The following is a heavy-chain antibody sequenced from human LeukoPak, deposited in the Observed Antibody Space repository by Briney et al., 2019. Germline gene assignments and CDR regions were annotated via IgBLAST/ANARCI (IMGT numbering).Heavy chain of an antibody. J-gene: IGHJ6*03. D-gene: IGHD4-17*01. CDR2: IIPIFGTA. V-gene: IGHV1-69*06. Sequence: SVKVSCKASGGTFSSYAISWVRQAPGQGLEWMGGIIPIFGTANYAQKFQGRVTITADKSTSTAYMELSSLRSEDTAVYYCARDSTTVTSLYYYYYMDVWGKGTTVTVSS. CDR1: GGTFSSYA. CDR3: ARDSTTVTSLYYYYYMDV.